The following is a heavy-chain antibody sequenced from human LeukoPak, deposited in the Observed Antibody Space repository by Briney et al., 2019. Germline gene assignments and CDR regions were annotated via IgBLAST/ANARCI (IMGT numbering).Heavy chain of an antibody. CDR1: GFTFSSYN. CDR3: ARGRTHDYGVDYFDY. D-gene: IGHD4-17*01. CDR2: ISGSSSYI. J-gene: IGHJ4*02. V-gene: IGHV3-21*01. Sequence: GGSLRLSCAASGFTFSSYNMNWVRQAPGKGLEWVSSISGSSSYIHYADSVKGRFTISRDNAKNSLYLQMNSLRAEDTAVYYCARGRTHDYGVDYFDYWGQGTLVTVSS.